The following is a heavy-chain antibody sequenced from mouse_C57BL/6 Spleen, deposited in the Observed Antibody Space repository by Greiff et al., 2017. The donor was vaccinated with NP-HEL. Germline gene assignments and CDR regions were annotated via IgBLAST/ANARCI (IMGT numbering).Heavy chain of an antibody. CDR1: GFTFSSYG. J-gene: IGHJ4*01. V-gene: IGHV5-6*01. Sequence: EVKLMESGGDLVKPGGSLKLSCAASGFTFSSYGMSWVRQTPDKRLEWVATISSGGSYTYYPDSVKGRFTISRDNAKNTLYLQMSSVKSEDTAMYYCARHPIYYYGSSYGGVDYWGQGTSVTVSS. D-gene: IGHD1-1*01. CDR2: ISSGGSYT. CDR3: ARHPIYYYGSSYGGVDY.